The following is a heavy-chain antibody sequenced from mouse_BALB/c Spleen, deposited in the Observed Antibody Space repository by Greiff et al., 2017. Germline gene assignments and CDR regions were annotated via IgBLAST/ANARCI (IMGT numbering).Heavy chain of an antibody. CDR2: INPNNGGT. V-gene: IGHV1-18*01. CDR3: ARTPLLRRWAMDY. D-gene: IGHD1-2*01. Sequence: EVQLHQSGPELVKPGASVKIPCKASGYTFTDYNMDWVKQSHGKSLEWIGDINPNNGGTIYNQKFKGKATLTVDKSSSTAYMELRSLTSEDTAVYYCARTPLLRRWAMDYWGQGTSVTVSS. CDR1: GYTFTDYN. J-gene: IGHJ4*01.